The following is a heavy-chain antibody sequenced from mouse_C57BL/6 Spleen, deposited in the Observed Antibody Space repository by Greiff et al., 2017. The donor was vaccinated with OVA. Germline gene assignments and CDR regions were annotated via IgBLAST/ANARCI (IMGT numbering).Heavy chain of an antibody. CDR1: GYTFTSYW. V-gene: IGHV1-64*01. J-gene: IGHJ4*01. CDR3: ARSGYGSSGMDY. Sequence: VQLQQPGAELVKPGASVKLSCKASGYTFTSYWMHWVKQRPGQGLEWIGMIHPNSGSTNYNEKFKSKATLTVDESSSTAYMQLSSLTSEDSAVYYCARSGYGSSGMDYWGQGTSVTVSS. CDR2: IHPNSGST. D-gene: IGHD1-1*01.